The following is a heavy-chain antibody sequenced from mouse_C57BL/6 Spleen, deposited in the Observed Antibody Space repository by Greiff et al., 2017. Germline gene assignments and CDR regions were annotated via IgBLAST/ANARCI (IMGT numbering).Heavy chain of an antibody. CDR3: DDYFDY. Sequence: QVQLQQSGAELVRPGASVQLSCKASGYTFTDYYINWVKQRPGQGLEWIARIYPGSGNTYYNEKFKGKATLTAEKSSSTAYMQLSSLTSEDSAVYFCDDYFDYWGQGTTLTVSS. CDR1: GYTFTDYY. J-gene: IGHJ2*01. CDR2: IYPGSGNT. V-gene: IGHV1-76*01.